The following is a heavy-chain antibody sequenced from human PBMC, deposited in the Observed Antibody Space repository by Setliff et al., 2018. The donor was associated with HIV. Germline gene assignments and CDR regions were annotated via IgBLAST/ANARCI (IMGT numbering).Heavy chain of an antibody. D-gene: IGHD3-3*01. CDR2: IHTSGDS. J-gene: IGHJ4*02. V-gene: IGHV4-4*07. CDR3: AREHLYYNFWSGSHGSPDFDY. Sequence: SETLSLTCTVPGGSISGFYWSWIRQSAGKGLEWIGRIHTSGDSDFNPSLKSRVTMSVDTSKNQISLKVNSVTAADTALYFCAREHLYYNFWSGSHGSPDFDYWGQGTLVTV. CDR1: GGSISGFY.